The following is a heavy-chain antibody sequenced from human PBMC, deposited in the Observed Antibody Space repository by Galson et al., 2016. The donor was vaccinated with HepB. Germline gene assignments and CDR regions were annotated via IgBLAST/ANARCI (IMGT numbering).Heavy chain of an antibody. V-gene: IGHV2-70*04. CDR2: IDWEDEK. Sequence: PALVKPTQTLTLTCTFSGFVLNINPTGVSWIRQPPGKALEWLARIDWEDEKFYATSLKTRLSISKDTSKNQVVLTMTNMDPVDTATYYCAREYSRGGSALDVWGRGTTVTVSS. CDR3: AREYSRGGSALDV. D-gene: IGHD3-10*01. J-gene: IGHJ6*02. CDR1: GFVLNINPTG.